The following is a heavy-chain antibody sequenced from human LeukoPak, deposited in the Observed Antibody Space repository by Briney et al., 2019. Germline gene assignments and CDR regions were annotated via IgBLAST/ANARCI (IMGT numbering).Heavy chain of an antibody. J-gene: IGHJ4*02. Sequence: SETLSLTCTVSGYSISMGYYWGWIRQPPGKGLEWIGSIYHSGSTYYNPSLKSRVSISVDTSKNQISLKLSSVTAADTAVYYCARTPWSVAARIFDYWGQGTLVTVSS. V-gene: IGHV4-38-2*02. D-gene: IGHD2-15*01. CDR3: ARTPWSVAARIFDY. CDR1: GYSISMGYY. CDR2: IYHSGST.